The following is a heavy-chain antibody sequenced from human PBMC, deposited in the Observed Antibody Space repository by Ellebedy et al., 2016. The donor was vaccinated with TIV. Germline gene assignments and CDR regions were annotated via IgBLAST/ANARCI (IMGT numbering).Heavy chain of an antibody. CDR2: INPNSGGT. CDR1: GYTFTGYY. V-gene: IGHV1-2*04. CDR3: ARVNHRRAVAGTMWYYYGMDV. J-gene: IGHJ6*02. D-gene: IGHD6-19*01. Sequence: ASVKVSCKASGYTFTGYYMHWVRQAPGQGLEWMGWINPNSGGTNYAQKFRGWVTMTRDTSISTAYMELSRLRSDDTAVYYCARVNHRRAVAGTMWYYYGMDVWGQGTTVTVSS.